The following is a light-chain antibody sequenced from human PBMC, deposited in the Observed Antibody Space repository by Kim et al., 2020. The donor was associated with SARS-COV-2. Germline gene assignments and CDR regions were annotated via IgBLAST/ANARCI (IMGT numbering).Light chain of an antibody. CDR3: QQYNDWPPWT. J-gene: IGKJ1*01. Sequence: SPGERATLSCRASQSVARNLAWYQQKPGQAPRLLIYDASSRATGVPARFSGSGSGTEFTLTISSLQSEDFAVYYCQQYNDWPPWTFGQGTKVDIK. V-gene: IGKV3-15*01. CDR1: QSVARN. CDR2: DAS.